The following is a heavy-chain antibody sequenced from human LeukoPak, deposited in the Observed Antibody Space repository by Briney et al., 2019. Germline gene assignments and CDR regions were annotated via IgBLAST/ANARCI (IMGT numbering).Heavy chain of an antibody. CDR2: ISSSSSTI. Sequence: PGGSLRLSCAASGFTFSSYSMNWVRQAPGKGLEWVSYISSSSSTIYYADSVKGRFTISRDNAKNSLYLQMNILRAEDTAVYYCARESWSGPNNWFDPWGQGTLVTVSS. CDR1: GFTFSSYS. CDR3: ARESWSGPNNWFDP. J-gene: IGHJ5*02. V-gene: IGHV3-48*01. D-gene: IGHD3-3*01.